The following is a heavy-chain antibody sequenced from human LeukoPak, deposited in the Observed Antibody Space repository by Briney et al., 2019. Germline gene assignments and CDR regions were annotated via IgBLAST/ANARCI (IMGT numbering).Heavy chain of an antibody. J-gene: IGHJ4*02. CDR2: IYPTGST. D-gene: IGHD3-22*01. CDR1: GYSISSGYY. Sequence: SETLSLTCTVSGYSISSGYYWGWIRQPPGKGLEWIGNIYPTGSTYYNPSLKSRVTISVDTSKNQFSLKLSSVTAADTAVYYWSGNRFYYDSSGYSPRLDYWGQGTLATVSS. V-gene: IGHV4-38-2*02. CDR3: SGNRFYYDSSGYSPRLDY.